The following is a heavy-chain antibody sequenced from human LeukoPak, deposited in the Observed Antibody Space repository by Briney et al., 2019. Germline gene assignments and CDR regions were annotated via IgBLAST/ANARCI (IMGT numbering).Heavy chain of an antibody. V-gene: IGHV4-4*07. CDR1: GGSISSYY. CDR2: IYSSGST. J-gene: IGHJ4*02. D-gene: IGHD3-22*01. CDR3: ARAGDSSGYEYYFDY. Sequence: SETLSLICTVSGGSISSYYWSWIRQPAGKGLEWIGRIYSSGSTNYNPSLKSRVTLSVDMSTNQFSLKVSSVTAADTAVYYCARAGDSSGYEYYFDYWGQGTLVTVSS.